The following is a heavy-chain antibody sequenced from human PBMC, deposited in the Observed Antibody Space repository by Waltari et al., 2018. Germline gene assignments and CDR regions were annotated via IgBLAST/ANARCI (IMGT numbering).Heavy chain of an antibody. Sequence: LSCAASGFSFSSHAMHWVRQAPGKGLEYVSAISGDGGATYYSNSVKGRFTISRDNSKNTLYLQMGSLRAEDMAMYYCARDLYCSSTACYAPFDYWGQGTLVTVSS. D-gene: IGHD2-2*01. J-gene: IGHJ4*02. CDR1: GFSFSSHA. CDR3: ARDLYCSSTACYAPFDY. CDR2: ISGDGGAT. V-gene: IGHV3-64*01.